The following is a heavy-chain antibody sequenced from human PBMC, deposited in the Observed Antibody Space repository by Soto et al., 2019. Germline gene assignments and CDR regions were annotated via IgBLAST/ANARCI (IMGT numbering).Heavy chain of an antibody. D-gene: IGHD2-15*01. CDR3: ARDGGYCSGGSCYDNLLDN. V-gene: IGHV1-18*01. CDR1: GYTFTTYD. CDR2: ISACNGNT. Sequence: ASVKVSFKASGYTFTTYDISWVRQAPGQGLEWMGRISACNGNTNYSQKFQGRVTMTRDTSATTAYMELSSLRSEDTAVYYCARDGGYCSGGSCYDNLLDNWGQGTPVTVS. J-gene: IGHJ4*02.